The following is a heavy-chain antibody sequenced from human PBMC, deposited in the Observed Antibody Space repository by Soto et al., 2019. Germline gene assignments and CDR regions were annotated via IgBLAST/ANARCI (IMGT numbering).Heavy chain of an antibody. Sequence: QITLKESGPTLVKPTQTLTLTCTFSGFSLSTSGVGVVWIRQPPGKALERLGIIYWDDDQRYSPSLKSRLTTTKDPSKNLVVLTMTIMDPVDTGTYYCAHNLVAGTSWFDPWGQGTLVTVSS. J-gene: IGHJ5*02. CDR3: AHNLVAGTSWFDP. V-gene: IGHV2-5*02. CDR1: GFSLSTSGVG. CDR2: IYWDDDQ. D-gene: IGHD6-19*01.